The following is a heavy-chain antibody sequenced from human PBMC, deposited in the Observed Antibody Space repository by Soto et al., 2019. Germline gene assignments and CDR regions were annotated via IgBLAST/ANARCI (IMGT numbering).Heavy chain of an antibody. V-gene: IGHV4-31*03. Sequence: QVQLQESGPGLVKPSQTLSLTCTVSGGSISSGGYYWSWIRQHPGKGLEWIGYIYYSGSTYYNPSPKRRVTISVDTSKTPFSRKRSSVTAADTAVYYCARGGGSGSYYGPYYGMDVWGQGTTVTVSS. D-gene: IGHD3-10*01. CDR2: IYYSGST. CDR3: ARGGGSGSYYGPYYGMDV. J-gene: IGHJ6*02. CDR1: GGSISSGGYY.